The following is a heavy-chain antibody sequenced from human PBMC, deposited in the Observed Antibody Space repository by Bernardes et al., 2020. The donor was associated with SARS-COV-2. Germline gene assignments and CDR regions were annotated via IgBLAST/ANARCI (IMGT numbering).Heavy chain of an antibody. Sequence: ASVKVSCKASGYNFTSYGISWVRQAPGQGLEWMGWINAYNGNTNYAQKLQGRVTMTTDTSTSTAYMELRSLRSDDTAVYYCARDFTGYYDFWSGYYYGMDVWGQGTTVTVSS. V-gene: IGHV1-18*04. CDR3: ARDFTGYYDFWSGYYYGMDV. CDR1: GYNFTSYG. CDR2: INAYNGNT. D-gene: IGHD3-3*01. J-gene: IGHJ6*02.